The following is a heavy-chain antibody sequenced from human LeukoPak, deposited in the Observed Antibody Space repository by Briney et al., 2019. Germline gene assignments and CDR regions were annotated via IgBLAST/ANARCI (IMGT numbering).Heavy chain of an antibody. CDR1: GXTFSSYA. D-gene: IGHD2-2*01. CDR3: VTGASAYCSSTSCPYYFDY. CDR2: ISSNGGST. V-gene: IGHV3-64D*06. Sequence: GGSLRLSCSASGXTFSSYAMHWVRQAPGKGLESVSAISSNGGSTYYADSVKGRFTISRDNSKKTLYLQMSSLRAEDTAVYYCVTGASAYCSSTSCPYYFDYWGQGTLVTVSS. J-gene: IGHJ4*02.